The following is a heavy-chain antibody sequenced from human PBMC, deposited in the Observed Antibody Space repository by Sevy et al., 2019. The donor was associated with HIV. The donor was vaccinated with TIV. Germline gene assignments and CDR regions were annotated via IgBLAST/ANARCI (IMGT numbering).Heavy chain of an antibody. J-gene: IGHJ4*02. Sequence: GGSLRLSCVASGFTFSNNWMTWVRQAPGKRLQWVANIKQDGSEKYFVDSVKGRFTISRDNAKNSLYLQMSSLRVEDTAVYYCARGIFGSGSRLGLGYWGQGTLVTVSS. CDR2: IKQDGSEK. D-gene: IGHD3-10*01. V-gene: IGHV3-7*01. CDR3: ARGIFGSGSRLGLGY. CDR1: GFTFSNNW.